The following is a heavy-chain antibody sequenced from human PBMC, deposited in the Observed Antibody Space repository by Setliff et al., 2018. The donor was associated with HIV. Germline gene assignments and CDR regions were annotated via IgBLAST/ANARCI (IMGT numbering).Heavy chain of an antibody. D-gene: IGHD1-7*01. CDR2: IIRDSSYI. CDR3: ARDGTTLLAAMDV. J-gene: IGHJ6*03. V-gene: IGHV3-21*01. Sequence: PGGSLRLSCVASGFTLSTYRMNWVRQAPGKGLEWVSSIIRDSSYIFDADSVKGRFTISRDTAQNSLYLQMNNLRVEDTAVYYCARDGTTLLAAMDVWGKGTTVTVSS. CDR1: GFTLSTYR.